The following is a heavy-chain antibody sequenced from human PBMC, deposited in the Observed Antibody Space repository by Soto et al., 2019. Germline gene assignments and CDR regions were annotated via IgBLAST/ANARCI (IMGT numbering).Heavy chain of an antibody. D-gene: IGHD6-13*01. V-gene: IGHV1-69*01. J-gene: IGHJ6*02. CDR1: GGTFSSYA. Sequence: QVQLVQSGAEVKKPGSSVKVSCKASGGTFSSYAISWVRQAPGQGLEWMGGIIPIFGTANYAQKFQGRVTITADESTSTAYMELSSLRSEDTAVYYCAGGSWYLITHSEINYYYYGMDVWGQGTTVTVSS. CDR2: IIPIFGTA. CDR3: AGGSWYLITHSEINYYYYGMDV.